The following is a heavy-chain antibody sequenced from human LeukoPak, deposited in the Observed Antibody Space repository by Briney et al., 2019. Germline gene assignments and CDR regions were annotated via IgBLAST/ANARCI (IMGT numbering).Heavy chain of an antibody. CDR3: ARNYYGSETYRNDYYSYMDV. CDR2: TYYRLKWYN. D-gene: IGHD3-10*01. V-gene: IGHV6-1*01. J-gene: IGHJ6*03. Sequence: SQTLSLTCAISGDSVSSNSAAWNWIRQSPSRGLEWLGRTYYRLKWYNDYAVSVKSRITINPDTSKNQFSLQLNSMTPEDTAVYYCARNYYGSETYRNDYYSYMDVWGKGTTVTVSS. CDR1: GDSVSSNSAA.